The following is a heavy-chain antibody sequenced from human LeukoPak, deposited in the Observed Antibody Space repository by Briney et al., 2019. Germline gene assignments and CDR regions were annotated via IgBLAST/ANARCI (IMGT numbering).Heavy chain of an antibody. D-gene: IGHD6-6*01. CDR1: GGSFSGYY. Sequence: SETLSLTCAVYGGSFSGYYWSWLRQPPGKGLEWLGEINHSGSTNYNPSLKSRVTISVDTSKNQFSLKLSSVTAADTAVYYCARASPRSARPFDYWGQGTLVTVSS. CDR3: ARASPRSARPFDY. CDR2: INHSGST. V-gene: IGHV4-34*01. J-gene: IGHJ4*02.